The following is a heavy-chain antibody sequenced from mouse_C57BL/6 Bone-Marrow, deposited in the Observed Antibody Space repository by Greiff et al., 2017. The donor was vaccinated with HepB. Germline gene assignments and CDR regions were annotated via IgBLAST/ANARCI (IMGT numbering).Heavy chain of an antibody. V-gene: IGHV1-52*01. CDR2: IDPSDSET. J-gene: IGHJ2*01. CDR1: GYTFTSYW. CDR3: ARSRDYYGSSYVVLDY. D-gene: IGHD1-1*01. Sequence: QVQLQQPGAELVRPGSSVKLSCKASGYTFTSYWMHWVKQRPIQGLEWIGNIDPSDSETHYNQKFKDKATLTVDKSSSTAYMQLSSLTSEDSAVYYCARSRDYYGSSYVVLDYWGQGTTLTVSS.